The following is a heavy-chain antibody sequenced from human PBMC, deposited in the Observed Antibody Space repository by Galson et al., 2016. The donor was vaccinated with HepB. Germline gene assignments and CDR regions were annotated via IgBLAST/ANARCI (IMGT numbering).Heavy chain of an antibody. CDR2: IKSKTDGGTT. Sequence: SLRLSCAGSGFTFSNAWMSWVRQAPGKGLEWVGRIKSKTDGGTTDYAAPVKGRFTISRDDSKNTLYLQMNSLKTEDTAVYYCTTGGGNWALGMDVWGRGTLVTVSS. V-gene: IGHV3-15*01. J-gene: IGHJ2*01. D-gene: IGHD1-1*01. CDR3: TTGGGNWALGMDV. CDR1: GFTFSNAW.